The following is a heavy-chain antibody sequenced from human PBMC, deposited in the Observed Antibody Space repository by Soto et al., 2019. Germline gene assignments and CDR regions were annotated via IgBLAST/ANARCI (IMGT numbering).Heavy chain of an antibody. CDR1: GYTFTGYY. Sequence: ASVKVSCKASGYTFTGYYMHWVRQAPGQGLEWMGWINPNSGGTNYAQKFQGWVTMTRDTSISTAYMKLSRLRSDDTAVYYCARVRKYYYDSSGSPDAFDIWGQGTMVTVSS. J-gene: IGHJ3*02. V-gene: IGHV1-2*04. CDR3: ARVRKYYYDSSGSPDAFDI. CDR2: INPNSGGT. D-gene: IGHD3-22*01.